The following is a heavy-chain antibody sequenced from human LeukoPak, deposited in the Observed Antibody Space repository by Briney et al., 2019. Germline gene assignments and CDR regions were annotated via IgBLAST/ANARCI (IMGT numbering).Heavy chain of an antibody. Sequence: ASVKVSCKASGYTFTGYYMHWVRQAPGQGLEWMGWINTNSGGTNYAQKFQGRVTMTRDTSISTAYMELSRLRSDDTAVYYCARDRSTVAAWVDYWGQGTLVTVSS. CDR1: GYTFTGYY. J-gene: IGHJ4*02. D-gene: IGHD4-23*01. CDR3: ARDRSTVAAWVDY. V-gene: IGHV1-2*02. CDR2: INTNSGGT.